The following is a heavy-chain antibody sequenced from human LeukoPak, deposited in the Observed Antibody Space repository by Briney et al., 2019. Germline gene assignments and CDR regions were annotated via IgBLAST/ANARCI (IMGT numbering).Heavy chain of an antibody. V-gene: IGHV3-30*18. CDR3: AKEGLGSSWYPNYFDY. J-gene: IGHJ4*02. Sequence: GGSLILSCAASGFTFSSHDMHWVRQAPGKGLEWVALISYDGSNKYYADFVKGRFTISRDSSKNTLYLQVNSLRAEDTAVYYCAKEGLGSSWYPNYFDYWGQGTLVTVSS. CDR2: ISYDGSNK. D-gene: IGHD6-13*01. CDR1: GFTFSSHD.